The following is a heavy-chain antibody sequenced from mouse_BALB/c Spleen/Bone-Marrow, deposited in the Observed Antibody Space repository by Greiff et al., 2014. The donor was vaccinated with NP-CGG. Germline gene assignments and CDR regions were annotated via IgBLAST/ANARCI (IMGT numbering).Heavy chain of an antibody. CDR3: ARYPQRDYAMDY. V-gene: IGHV5-9-4*01. CDR1: GFTFSSYA. D-gene: IGHD3-2*02. CDR2: ISSGGSYT. Sequence: EVQGVESGGGLVKPGGSLKLSCAASGFTFSSYAMSWVRQSPEKRLEWVAEISSGGSYTYYPDTVTGRFTISKDNAKNTLYLEMSSLRSEDTAMYYCARYPQRDYAMDYWGQGTSVTVSS. J-gene: IGHJ4*01.